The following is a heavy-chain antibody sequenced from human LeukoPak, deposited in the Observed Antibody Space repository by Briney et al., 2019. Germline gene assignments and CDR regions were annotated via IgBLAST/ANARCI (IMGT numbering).Heavy chain of an antibody. CDR1: GFRVSSSY. Sequence: QTGGSLRLSCAVSGFRVSSSYMSWVSQGPGKGLEWVSVFYAVGSTYYADSVKGRFTISRDISKTMLYLQMNSLTSEDTAVYYCAIAPDYGALLVSWREGNLVTVPS. V-gene: IGHV3-53*01. J-gene: IGHJ4*02. D-gene: IGHD4-17*01. CDR2: FYAVGST. CDR3: AIAPDYGALLVS.